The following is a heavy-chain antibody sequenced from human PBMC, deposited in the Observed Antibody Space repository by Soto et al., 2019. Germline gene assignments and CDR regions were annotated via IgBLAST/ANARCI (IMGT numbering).Heavy chain of an antibody. D-gene: IGHD6-19*01. V-gene: IGHV1-69*02. Sequence: QVQMVQSGAEVKKPGSSVKVACKASGGTFSRYTISWVRKAPGQGLEWMGRIIPILGIANDAQKFQGRVTFAADKARSTAYMELSSLRSEDTAVYYCASNHPAIAVAVTPYGMVVWRQGPTVTVSS. J-gene: IGHJ6*01. CDR2: IIPILGIA. CDR1: GGTFSRYT. CDR3: ASNHPAIAVAVTPYGMVV.